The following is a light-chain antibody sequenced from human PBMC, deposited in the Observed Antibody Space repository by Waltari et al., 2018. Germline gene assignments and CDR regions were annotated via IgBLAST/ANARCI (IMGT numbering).Light chain of an antibody. CDR1: SGHSSNV. CDR3: QTGGHGTGV. J-gene: IGLJ3*02. V-gene: IGLV4-69*01. CDR2: VNSDGSH. Sequence: QLVLTQSPSASASLGASVKLTCTLSSGHSSNVLAWLQQRPEKGPRYLRKVNSDGSHNKGDGIPDRVSGSSAGAERYLTIASLQAEDEGDYYCQTGGHGTGVFGGGTKLTVL.